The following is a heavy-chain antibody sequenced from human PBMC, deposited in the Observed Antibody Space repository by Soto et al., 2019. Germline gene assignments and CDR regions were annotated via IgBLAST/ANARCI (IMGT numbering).Heavy chain of an antibody. Sequence: GPTLVNPPETLTLTCTVSGFSLSNPRMGVSWIRQPPGKALEWLAHIFSDDEKSYSTSLKNRLIISKDTSKSQVVLTMTNMYPVDTTPFPCDPIMRDAAGVPDALYTFDQWGQGTQVTVSS. CDR1: GFSLSNPRMG. CDR2: IFSDDEK. V-gene: IGHV2-26*01. D-gene: IGHD2-2*01. CDR3: DPIMRDAAGVPDALYTFDQ. J-gene: IGHJ5*02.